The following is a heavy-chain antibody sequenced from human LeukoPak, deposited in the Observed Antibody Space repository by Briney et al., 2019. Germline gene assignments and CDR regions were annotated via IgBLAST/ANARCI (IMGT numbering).Heavy chain of an antibody. CDR1: GYTFINYG. CDR3: ARTYCSSTSCANWFDP. D-gene: IGHD2-2*01. J-gene: IGHJ5*02. CDR2: MTPYNGNT. V-gene: IGHV1-18*01. Sequence: ASVKVSCKTSGYTFINYGINWVRQAPGQGLEWVGWMTPYNGNTNYAQKLQGRVTMTTDTSTSTAYMDLRSLRPDDTAMYYCARTYCSSTSCANWFDPWGQGTLVTVSS.